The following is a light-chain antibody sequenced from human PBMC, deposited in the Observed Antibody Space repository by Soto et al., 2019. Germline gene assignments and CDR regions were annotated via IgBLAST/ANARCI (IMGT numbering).Light chain of an antibody. Sequence: DIVMTQTPLSLSVTPGQPASISCRSTQRLLYSDGKTYLYWYLQKPGQPPQLLMYEVSNRFSGVPDRCSGSGSGKDFTLKISRVEAEDVGIYFCMQALQPPWTFGQGTRVE. CDR2: EVS. J-gene: IGKJ1*01. CDR3: MQALQPPWT. CDR1: QRLLYSDGKTY. V-gene: IGKV2D-29*01.